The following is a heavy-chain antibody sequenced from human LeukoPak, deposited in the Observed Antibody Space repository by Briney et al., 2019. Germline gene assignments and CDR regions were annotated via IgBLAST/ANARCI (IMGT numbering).Heavy chain of an antibody. J-gene: IGHJ1*01. Sequence: PSETLSLTCSVSGGSISSGPYCWSWIRQPAGKGLEWIGRMYTSGSTKYNPSLKSRVTISVDTSKNQFSLKLSSVTAADTAVYYCARGTQDYGDYVQSYFQYWGQGTLVTVSS. D-gene: IGHD4-17*01. CDR2: MYTSGST. CDR1: GGSISSGPYC. V-gene: IGHV4-61*02. CDR3: ARGTQDYGDYVQSYFQY.